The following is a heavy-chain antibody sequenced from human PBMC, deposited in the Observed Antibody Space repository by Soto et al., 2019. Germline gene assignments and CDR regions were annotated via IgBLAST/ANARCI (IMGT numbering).Heavy chain of an antibody. CDR3: AKDRQFRSYYESAGHYND. CDR1: GFTFRNQD. V-gene: IGHV3-23*01. D-gene: IGHD3-22*01. J-gene: IGHJ4*02. Sequence: EVQLLESGGGLVQPGGSLRLTCVGSGFTFRNQDMRWVRQAPGKGLRWVSGISGRGGVTYYADSVKGGFTISRDNSKNTLYLQMNNLRANDTAVYYCAKDRQFRSYYESAGHYNDWGQGTLVTVSS. CDR2: ISGRGGVT.